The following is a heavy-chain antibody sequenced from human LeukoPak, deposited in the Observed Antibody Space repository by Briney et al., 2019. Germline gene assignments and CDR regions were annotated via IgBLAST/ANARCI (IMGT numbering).Heavy chain of an antibody. CDR3: AKDIGWGLGSSWYGVDY. J-gene: IGHJ4*02. V-gene: IGHV3-43*02. Sequence: PGGSLRLSCAASGFTFSSYGMHWVRQAPGKGLEWVSLISGDGGSTYYADSVKGRFTISRDSSKNSLYLQMNSLRTEDTALYYCAKDIGWGLGSSWYGVDYWGQGTLVTVSS. CDR1: GFTFSSYG. CDR2: ISGDGGST. D-gene: IGHD6-13*01.